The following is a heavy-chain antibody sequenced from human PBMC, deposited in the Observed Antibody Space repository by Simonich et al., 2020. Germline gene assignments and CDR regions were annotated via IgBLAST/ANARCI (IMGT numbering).Heavy chain of an antibody. Sequence: QLQLQESGPGLVKPSETLSLTCTVSGGSISSSSYYWGWIRQPPGKGLECIGSIYYSGSTDYNPSLKSRVTISVDTSKNQFSLKLSSVTAADTAVYYCARWAYSSSYFDYWGQGTLVTVSS. J-gene: IGHJ4*02. V-gene: IGHV4-39*01. D-gene: IGHD6-6*01. CDR3: ARWAYSSSYFDY. CDR1: GGSISSSSYY. CDR2: IYYSGST.